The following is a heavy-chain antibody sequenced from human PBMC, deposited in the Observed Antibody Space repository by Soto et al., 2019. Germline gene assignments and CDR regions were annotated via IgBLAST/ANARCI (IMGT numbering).Heavy chain of an antibody. CDR2: LGGNGFTT. J-gene: IGHJ6*03. CDR3: AKALRPSLNFCYYMDV. D-gene: IGHD2-2*01. CDR1: GFTFGSYA. Sequence: EVQLLESGGGLVQPGGSLRLSCVVSGFTFGSYAMSWVRQAPEKGPEWVAILGGNGFTTYYADSVNGRFTISGDKSKRTLFLQMNSLRADDTGVYYCAKALRPSLNFCYYMDVRGRGNSVTVSS. V-gene: IGHV3-23*01.